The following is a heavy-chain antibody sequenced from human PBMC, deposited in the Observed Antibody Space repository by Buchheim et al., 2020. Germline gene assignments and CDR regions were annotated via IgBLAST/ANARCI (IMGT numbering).Heavy chain of an antibody. CDR2: ISSSSSYI. CDR1: GFTFSSYS. V-gene: IGHV3-21*01. Sequence: EVQLVESGGGLVKPGGSLRLSCAASGFTFSSYSMNWVRQAPGKGLEWVSSISSSSSYIYYGDSVKGRFTISRDNAKNSLYLQMNSPRVEDTAIYYWVTWGRTAAGATWYFEHWGQGTL. CDR3: VTWGRTAAGATWYFEH. J-gene: IGHJ1*01. D-gene: IGHD6-13*01.